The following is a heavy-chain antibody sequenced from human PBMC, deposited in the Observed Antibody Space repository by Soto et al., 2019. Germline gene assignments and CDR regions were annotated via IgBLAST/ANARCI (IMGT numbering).Heavy chain of an antibody. V-gene: IGHV4-59*01. CDR2: IYYSGST. CDR3: ARSGNRRSSSPWAY. D-gene: IGHD6-13*01. J-gene: IGHJ4*02. CDR1: GGSISSYY. Sequence: PSETLSLTCTVSGGSISSYYWSWIRQPPGKGLEWIGYIYYSGSTNYNPSLKSRVTISVDTSKNQFSLKLSSVTAADTAVYYCARSGNRRSSSPWAYWGQGTLVTVSS.